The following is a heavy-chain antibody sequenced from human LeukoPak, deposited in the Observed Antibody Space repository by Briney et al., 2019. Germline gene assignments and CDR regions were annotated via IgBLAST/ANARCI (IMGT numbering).Heavy chain of an antibody. CDR3: VRVTLGGSDY. V-gene: IGHV3-20*04. D-gene: IGHD1-26*01. J-gene: IGHJ4*02. Sequence: GGSLRLSCAASGFTFDDYGMSWVREAPGKGLEWVSSINWNGDSTDYADSVKGRFTVSRNNAKNSIYLQMNSLRAEDTALYYCVRVTLGGSDYWGQGTLVTVSS. CDR1: GFTFDDYG. CDR2: INWNGDST.